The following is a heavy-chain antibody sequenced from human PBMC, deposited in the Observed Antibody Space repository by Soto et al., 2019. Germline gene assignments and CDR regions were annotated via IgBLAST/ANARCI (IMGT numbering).Heavy chain of an antibody. V-gene: IGHV3-9*01. D-gene: IGHD2-21*01. CDR2: ISWNSGSI. CDR1: VFTFDDYA. J-gene: IGHJ6*02. Sequence: SLRLSCAASVFTFDDYAMHWVRQSPGKGLEWVSGISWNSGSIGYADSVKGRFTISRDNAKNSLYLQMNSLRAEDTALYYCAKDFPMCGPTEGCGMEVWGQGTTVNVSS. CDR3: AKDFPMCGPTEGCGMEV.